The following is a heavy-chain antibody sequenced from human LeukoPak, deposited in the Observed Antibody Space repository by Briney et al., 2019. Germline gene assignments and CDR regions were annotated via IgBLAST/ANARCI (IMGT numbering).Heavy chain of an antibody. Sequence: GGSLRLFCAASGFSFSDYYMSWIRQAPGKGLEWVSYISSSGDTMSYADSVKGRFTISRDNAKNSLYLQMSSLRAEDAAIYYCARVMGNYASDYWGQGALVTVSS. CDR3: ARVMGNYASDY. V-gene: IGHV3-11*04. CDR1: GFSFSDYY. J-gene: IGHJ4*02. CDR2: ISSSGDTM. D-gene: IGHD1-7*01.